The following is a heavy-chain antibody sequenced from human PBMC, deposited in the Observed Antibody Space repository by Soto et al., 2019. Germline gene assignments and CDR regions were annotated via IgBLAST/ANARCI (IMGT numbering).Heavy chain of an antibody. D-gene: IGHD2-8*01. V-gene: IGHV3-23*01. J-gene: IGHJ4*02. Sequence: PGGSLRLSCAASGFTFSSYAMSWVRQAPGKGLEWVSAISGSGGSTYYADSVKGRFTISRDNSKNTLYLQMNSLRAEDTAVYYCAKDPFLMVYTQSDYWGQGTLVTVSS. CDR1: GFTFSSYA. CDR3: AKDPFLMVYTQSDY. CDR2: ISGSGGST.